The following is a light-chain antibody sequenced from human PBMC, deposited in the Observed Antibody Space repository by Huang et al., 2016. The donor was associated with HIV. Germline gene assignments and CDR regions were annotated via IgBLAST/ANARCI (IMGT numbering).Light chain of an antibody. Sequence: DIQMTQSPSSLSASIGDRVTITCRASQGIRGSLAWYQQKPGKAPELLLSDASKLESGVPARFRGGGSGMFYTLAITSLQSEDFATDYCQQYYGTSWTFGQGTRV. CDR3: QQYYGTSWT. CDR1: QGIRGS. V-gene: IGKV1-NL1*01. CDR2: DAS. J-gene: IGKJ1*01.